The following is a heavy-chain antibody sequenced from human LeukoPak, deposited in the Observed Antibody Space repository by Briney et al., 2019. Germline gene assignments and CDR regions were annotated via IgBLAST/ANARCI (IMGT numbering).Heavy chain of an antibody. V-gene: IGHV3-21*01. CDR3: ASIPIRYLGGGGY. D-gene: IGHD1-26*01. Sequence: PGGSLRLSCAASGFTFSSYSMNWVRQAPGKGLEWVSSISPSSSYIYYADSVKGRFTISRDNAKNSLFLQMNSLRAEDTAVYYCASIPIRYLGGGGYWGQGTLVTVSS. CDR1: GFTFSSYS. J-gene: IGHJ4*02. CDR2: ISPSSSYI.